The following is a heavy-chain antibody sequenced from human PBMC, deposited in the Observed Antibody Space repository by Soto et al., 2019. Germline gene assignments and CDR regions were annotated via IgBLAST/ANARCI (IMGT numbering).Heavy chain of an antibody. Sequence: QLQLQESGPGLVKPSETLSLTCTVSGGSIRDDTYYWGWIRQPPGKGLEWIGSIYYSGTSSYNPSLQSRVTMSVDTSKKQLSLRQTSVTAADTAVYYCARLHCASPNCVPLDPWGQGTLVIVSS. CDR3: ARLHCASPNCVPLDP. J-gene: IGHJ5*02. CDR1: GGSIRDDTYY. V-gene: IGHV4-39*01. CDR2: IYYSGTS. D-gene: IGHD2-2*01.